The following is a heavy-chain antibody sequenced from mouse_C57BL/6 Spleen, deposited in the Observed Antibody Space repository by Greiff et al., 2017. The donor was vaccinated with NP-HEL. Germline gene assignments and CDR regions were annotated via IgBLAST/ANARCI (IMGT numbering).Heavy chain of an antibody. V-gene: IGHV14-3*01. CDR2: IDPANGNT. CDR1: GFNIKNTY. Sequence: EVQLQQSVAELVRPGASVKLSCTASGFNIKNTYMHWVKQRPEQGLEGIGRIDPANGNTKYAPKFQGKATITADTSSNTAYLQLSSLTSEDTAIYYCARGGYGSSYPAWFAYWGQGTLVTVSA. D-gene: IGHD1-1*01. J-gene: IGHJ3*01. CDR3: ARGGYGSSYPAWFAY.